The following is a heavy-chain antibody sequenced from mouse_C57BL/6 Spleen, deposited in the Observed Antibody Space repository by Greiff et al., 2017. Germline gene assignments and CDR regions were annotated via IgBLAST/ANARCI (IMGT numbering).Heavy chain of an antibody. D-gene: IGHD2-4*01. V-gene: IGHV1-74*01. CDR2: IHPSDSDT. CDR1: GYTFTSYW. J-gene: IGHJ3*01. Sequence: VQLQQSGAELVKPGASVKVSCKASGYTFTSYWMHWVKQRPGQGLEWIGRIHPSDSDTNYNQKFKGKATLTVDKSSSTAYMQLSSLTSEDSAVYYCAIERFYYDYDEGCAYWGQGTLVTVSA. CDR3: AIERFYYDYDEGCAY.